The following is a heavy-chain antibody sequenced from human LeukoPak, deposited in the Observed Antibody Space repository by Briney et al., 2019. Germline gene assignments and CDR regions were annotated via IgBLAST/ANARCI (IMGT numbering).Heavy chain of an antibody. V-gene: IGHV3-74*01. CDR2: INSDGSST. J-gene: IGHJ5*02. D-gene: IGHD3-22*01. Sequence: GGSLRLSCAASGFTFSSYLMHWVRQAPGKGLVWVSRINSDGSSTSYADSVKGRFTISRDNAKNTLKLQMISLRAEDTAVYYCARALYYYDSSGYPNWFAPWGQGTLVTVS. CDR3: ARALYYYDSSGYPNWFAP. CDR1: GFTFSSYL.